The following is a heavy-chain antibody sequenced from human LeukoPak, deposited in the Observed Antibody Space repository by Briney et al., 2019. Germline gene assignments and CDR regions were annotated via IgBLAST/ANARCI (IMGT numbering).Heavy chain of an antibody. CDR1: GFTFDDYA. CDR2: INWDGGST. V-gene: IGHV3-43D*03. D-gene: IGHD4-17*01. CDR3: AKDLEKDSGDYRPTFFDY. Sequence: GGSLRLSCAASGFTFDDYAMHWVRQAPGKGLEWVSLINWDGGSTYYADSVRGRFTISRDNTKNSLDLQMNSLRAEDTALYYCAKDLEKDSGDYRPTFFDYWGQGTLVTVSS. J-gene: IGHJ4*02.